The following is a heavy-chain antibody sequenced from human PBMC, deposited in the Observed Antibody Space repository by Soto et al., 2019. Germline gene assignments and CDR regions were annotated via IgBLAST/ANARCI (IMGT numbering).Heavy chain of an antibody. CDR3: ARGVREDCSDGECYRTRNFYSDS. Sequence: PSETLSLTCTVSGASISSYYWNWIRQPPGKGLEWIGYIYHSGSTNYNSSLKSRVTISVDTSKSQFSLKLNSVTAADTAVYYCARGVREDCSDGECYRTRNFYSDSWGQGTLVTVSS. CDR1: GASISSYY. CDR2: IYHSGST. D-gene: IGHD2-8*01. V-gene: IGHV4-59*01. J-gene: IGHJ4*02.